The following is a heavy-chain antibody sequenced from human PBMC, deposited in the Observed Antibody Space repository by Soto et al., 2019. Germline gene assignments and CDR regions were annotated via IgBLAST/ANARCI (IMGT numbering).Heavy chain of an antibody. CDR3: ARGGVGIAARRRGYGMDV. Sequence: SETLSLTCAVSGGSISSSNWWSWVRQPPGKGLEWIGEIYHSGSTNYNPSLKSRVTISVDKSKNQFSLKLSSVTAADTAVYYCARGGVGIAARRRGYGMDVWGQGTTVTVSS. J-gene: IGHJ6*02. V-gene: IGHV4-4*02. D-gene: IGHD6-6*01. CDR1: GGSISSSNW. CDR2: IYHSGST.